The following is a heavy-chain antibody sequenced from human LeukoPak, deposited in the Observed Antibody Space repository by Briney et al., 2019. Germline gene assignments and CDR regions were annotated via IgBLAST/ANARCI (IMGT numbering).Heavy chain of an antibody. CDR1: GFTFSSYA. CDR3: AKDLPAAIHYYYGMDV. CDR2: ISGSGCST. V-gene: IGHV3-23*01. Sequence: PGGSLRLSCAASGFTFSSYAMSWVRQAPGKGMEWVSAISGSGCSTYYADSVKGLFTISRDNSKNTLYLQMNSLRAEDTAVYYCAKDLPAAIHYYYGMDVWGQGTTVTVSS. J-gene: IGHJ6*02. D-gene: IGHD2-2*01.